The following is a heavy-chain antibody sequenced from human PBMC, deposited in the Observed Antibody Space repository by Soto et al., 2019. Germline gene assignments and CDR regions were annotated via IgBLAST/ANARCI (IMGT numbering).Heavy chain of an antibody. CDR2: IYYTGST. CDR3: ARDPTVPSPRWAV. CDR1: GGSMRRGGQS. Sequence: SETLSLTCAVSGGSMRRGGQSWSWIRQPPGKGLEWLGFIYYTGSTYYNPSLKSRVTLSVDRSKNQFSLNLTSVTAADTAMYFCARDPTVPSPRWAVWGQGTRVTVSS. V-gene: IGHV4-30-2*01. J-gene: IGHJ6*02. D-gene: IGHD4-17*01.